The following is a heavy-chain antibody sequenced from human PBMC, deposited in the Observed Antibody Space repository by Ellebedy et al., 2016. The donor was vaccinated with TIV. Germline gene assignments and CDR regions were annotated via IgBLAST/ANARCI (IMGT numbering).Heavy chain of an antibody. D-gene: IGHD3-10*01. CDR3: AKDPFTHYGSGSFDY. CDR2: ISYDGSNK. CDR1: GFTFSSYA. V-gene: IGHV3-30-3*01. Sequence: GGSLRLXCAASGFTFSSYAMHWVRQAPGKGLEWVAVISYDGSNKYYADSVKGRFTISRDNSKNTLYLQMNSLRAEDTAVYYCAKDPFTHYGSGSFDYWGQGTLVTVSS. J-gene: IGHJ4*02.